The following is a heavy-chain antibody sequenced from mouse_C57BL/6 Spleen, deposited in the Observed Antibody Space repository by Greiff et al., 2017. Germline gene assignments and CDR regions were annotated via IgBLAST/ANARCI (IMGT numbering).Heavy chain of an antibody. J-gene: IGHJ3*01. V-gene: IGHV7-3*01. D-gene: IGHD1-1*01. Sequence: DVMLVESGGGLVQPGGSLSLSCAASGFTFTDYYMSWVRQPPGKALEWLGFIRNKANGYTTEYSASVKGRFTISRDNSQSILYLQMNALRAEDSATYYCARWGGSSYVGFAYWGQGTLVTVSA. CDR2: IRNKANGYTT. CDR1: GFTFTDYY. CDR3: ARWGGSSYVGFAY.